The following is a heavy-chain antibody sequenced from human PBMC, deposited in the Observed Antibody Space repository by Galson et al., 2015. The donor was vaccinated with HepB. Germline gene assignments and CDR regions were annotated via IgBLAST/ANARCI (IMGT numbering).Heavy chain of an antibody. CDR1: GGTFSSYA. J-gene: IGHJ4*02. D-gene: IGHD2-15*01. CDR3: ARMVRAATPPFDY. V-gene: IGHV1-69*13. Sequence: SVKVSCKASGGTFSSYAISWVRQAPGQGLEWMGGIIPIFGIANYAQKFQGRVTITADESTSTAYMELSSLRSEDTAVYYCARMVRAATPPFDYWVQLTLVTVSS. CDR2: IIPIFGIA.